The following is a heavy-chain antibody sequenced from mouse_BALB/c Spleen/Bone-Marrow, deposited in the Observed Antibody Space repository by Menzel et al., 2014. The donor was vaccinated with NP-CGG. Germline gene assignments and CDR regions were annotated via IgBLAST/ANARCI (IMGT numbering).Heavy chain of an antibody. CDR1: GYTFTSYW. CDR3: ARDDYDAFAY. D-gene: IGHD2-4*01. CDR2: INPSTGYT. Sequence: QVQLQQSGAELAKPGASVKMSCKASGYTFTSYWMHWVRQRPGQGLEWNGYINPSTGYTEYNQRFKDKATLAAVKSSTTAYMQLSSLTSEDSAVYYCARDDYDAFAYWGQGTLVTVSA. J-gene: IGHJ3*01. V-gene: IGHV1-7*01.